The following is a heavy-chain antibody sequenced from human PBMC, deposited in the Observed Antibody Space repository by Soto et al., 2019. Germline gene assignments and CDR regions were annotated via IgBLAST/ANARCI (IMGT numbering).Heavy chain of an antibody. CDR1: GGSISSGGYY. Sequence: SETLSLTCTVSGGSISSGGYYWSWIRQHPGKGLEWIGYIYYSGSTYYNPSLKSRVTISVDTSKNQFSLKLSSVTAADTAVYYCAAVEMATKNFDYWGQGTLVTVSS. J-gene: IGHJ4*02. CDR3: AAVEMATKNFDY. V-gene: IGHV4-31*03. CDR2: IYYSGST. D-gene: IGHD5-12*01.